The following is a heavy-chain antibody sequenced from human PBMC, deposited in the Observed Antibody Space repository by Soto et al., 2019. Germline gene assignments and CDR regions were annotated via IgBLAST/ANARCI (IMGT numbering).Heavy chain of an antibody. J-gene: IGHJ4*02. D-gene: IGHD1-20*01. CDR3: VWYYNWKSGYFDY. CDR2: ISGSGGST. V-gene: IGHV3-23*01. CDR1: GFTFSSYA. Sequence: GGSLRLSCAASGFTFSSYAMSWVRQAPGKGLEWVSAISGSGGSTYYADSVKGRFSISRDNSKNTLHLQMNSLRAEDTAVYYCVWYYNWKSGYFDYWGQGTLVTVSS.